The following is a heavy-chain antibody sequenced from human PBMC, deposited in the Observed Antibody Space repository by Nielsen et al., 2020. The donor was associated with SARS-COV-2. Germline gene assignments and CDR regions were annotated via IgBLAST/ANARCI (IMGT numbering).Heavy chain of an antibody. CDR3: AKDKSHIVVVPAAKFGYYYYGMDV. J-gene: IGHJ6*02. V-gene: IGHV3-9*01. CDR2: ISWNSGSI. CDR1: GFTFDDYA. D-gene: IGHD2-2*01. Sequence: GGSLRLSCAASGFTFDDYAMHWVRQAPGKGLEWVSGISWNSGSIGYADSVKGRFTISRDNAKNSLYLQMNSLRAEDTALYYCAKDKSHIVVVPAAKFGYYYYGMDVWGQGTTVTVSS.